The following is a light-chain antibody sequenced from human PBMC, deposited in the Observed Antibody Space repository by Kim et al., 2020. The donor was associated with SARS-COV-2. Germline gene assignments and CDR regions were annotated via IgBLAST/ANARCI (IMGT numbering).Light chain of an antibody. CDR3: KQANSFPWT. V-gene: IGKV1-12*01. CDR1: QGISSR. Sequence: ASGGDRGTITYRTSQGISSRLAWYKQKTGKAPKLLIYAASSLQSGVPSRCSGSGSGTDFTLTISSLQPEDFATYYCKQANSFPWTFGQGTKVDIK. J-gene: IGKJ1*01. CDR2: AAS.